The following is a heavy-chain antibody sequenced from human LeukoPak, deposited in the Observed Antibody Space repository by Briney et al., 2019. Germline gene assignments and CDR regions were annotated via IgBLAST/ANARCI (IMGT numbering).Heavy chain of an antibody. Sequence: SETLSLTCTVSGGSVNSGTYYWNWIRQPPGKGLEWIGYIYYSGSTNYNPSLKSRVTISVDTSKNQFSLKLSSVTAADTAVYYCARDRVRGNSNPYFDYWGQGTLDTVSS. CDR3: ARDRVRGNSNPYFDY. J-gene: IGHJ4*02. CDR2: IYYSGST. D-gene: IGHD4-11*01. V-gene: IGHV4-61*01. CDR1: GGSVNSGTYY.